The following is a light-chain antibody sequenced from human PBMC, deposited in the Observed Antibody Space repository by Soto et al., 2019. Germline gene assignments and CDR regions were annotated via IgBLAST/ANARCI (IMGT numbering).Light chain of an antibody. CDR2: GAS. CDR3: QQYGSSHAIT. Sequence: EIVLTQSPGTLSLSPGESATLSCRASQSVSNNYLAWYQQKPGQAPSLLIYGASNRATGIPDRFSGSGSGTDFTLTISRLEPEDFALYYCQQYGSSHAITFGQGTRLEIK. CDR1: QSVSNNY. J-gene: IGKJ5*01. V-gene: IGKV3-20*01.